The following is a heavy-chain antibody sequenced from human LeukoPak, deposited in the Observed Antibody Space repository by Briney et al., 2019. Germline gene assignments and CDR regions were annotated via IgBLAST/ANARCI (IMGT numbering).Heavy chain of an antibody. V-gene: IGHV1-46*01. J-gene: IGHJ5*02. Sequence: ASVKVSCKASGYTFTNYYMHWVRQAPGQGLEWVGMITSSGGDTTYAQKFKGRVTMTRDTSTRTVYMELAGLTSEDTAIYYCATATDYEDSSGYSFDPWGQGTLVTVSS. CDR2: ITSSGGDT. CDR3: ATATDYEDSSGYSFDP. D-gene: IGHD3-22*01. CDR1: GYTFTNYY.